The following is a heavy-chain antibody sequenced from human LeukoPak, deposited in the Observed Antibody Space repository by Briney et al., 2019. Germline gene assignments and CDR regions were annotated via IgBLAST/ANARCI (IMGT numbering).Heavy chain of an antibody. V-gene: IGHV1-18*01. D-gene: IGHD1-1*01. CDR1: GYTFTNYG. CDR2: ISTYIGNT. CDR3: ARGNWNDSGYYYYYMDV. J-gene: IGHJ6*03. Sequence: ASVKVSCKASGYTFTNYGINWVRQAPGQGLEWMGWISTYIGNTNYAQKLQGRVTRTTDTSTSTAHMELRSLRSEDTAVYYCARGNWNDSGYYYYYMDVWGKGTTVTVSS.